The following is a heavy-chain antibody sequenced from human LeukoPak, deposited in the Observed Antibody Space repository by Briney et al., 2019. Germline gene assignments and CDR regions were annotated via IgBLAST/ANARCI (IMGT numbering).Heavy chain of an antibody. Sequence: GRSLRLSCAASGFTFSSYGMHWARQAPGKGLEWVAVISYDGSNKYYADSVKGRFTISRDNSKNTLYLQMNSLRAEDTAVYYCAKDVSPTYSSSWWNYYYYGMDVWGQGTTVTVSS. CDR1: GFTFSSYG. J-gene: IGHJ6*02. CDR2: ISYDGSNK. D-gene: IGHD6-13*01. V-gene: IGHV3-30*18. CDR3: AKDVSPTYSSSWWNYYYYGMDV.